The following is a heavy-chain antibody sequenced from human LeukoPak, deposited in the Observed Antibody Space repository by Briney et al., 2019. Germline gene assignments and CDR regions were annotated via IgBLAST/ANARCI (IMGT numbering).Heavy chain of an antibody. D-gene: IGHD5-24*01. CDR1: GFTFSSYW. J-gene: IGHJ6*03. CDR3: ARSTNYYYYYMDV. Sequence: PGGSLRLSCAASGFTFSSYWMSWVRQAPGKGLEWVANIKQDGSEKYYVDSVKGRFTISRDNAKNSLCLQMNSLRAEDTAVYYCARSTNYYYYYMDVWGKGTTATVSS. V-gene: IGHV3-7*01. CDR2: IKQDGSEK.